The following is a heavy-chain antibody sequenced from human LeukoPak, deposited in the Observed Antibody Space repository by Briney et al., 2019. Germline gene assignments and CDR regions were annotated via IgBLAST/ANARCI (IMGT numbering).Heavy chain of an antibody. D-gene: IGHD6-13*01. CDR2: INPNSGGT. Sequence: ASVKVSCTASGYTFTGYYMHWVRQAPGQGLEWMGWINPNSGGTNYAQKFQGRVTMTRDTSISTAYMETSRLRSDDTAVYYCARVWRQQLVRGSDYWGQGTLVTVSS. V-gene: IGHV1-2*02. CDR3: ARVWRQQLVRGSDY. J-gene: IGHJ4*02. CDR1: GYTFTGYY.